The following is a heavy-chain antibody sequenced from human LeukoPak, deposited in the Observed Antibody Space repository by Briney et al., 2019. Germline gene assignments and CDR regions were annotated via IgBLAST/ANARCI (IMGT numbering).Heavy chain of an antibody. CDR3: AGTGVVGATDFFDY. Sequence: PSETLSLTCAVYGGSFSGYYWSWIRQPPGKGLEWIGYIYYSGSTNYNPSLKSRVTISVDTSKNQFSLKLSSVTAADTAMYYCAGTGVVGATDFFDYWGQGTLVTVSS. J-gene: IGHJ4*02. D-gene: IGHD1-26*01. CDR1: GGSFSGYY. V-gene: IGHV4-59*01. CDR2: IYYSGST.